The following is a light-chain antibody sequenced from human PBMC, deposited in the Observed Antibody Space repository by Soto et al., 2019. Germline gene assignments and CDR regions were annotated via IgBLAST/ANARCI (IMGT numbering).Light chain of an antibody. CDR2: DAS. Sequence: EIVLTQSPATLSLSPGERATLSCRASQSVSSYLAWYQQKPGQAPRLLIYDASNRATGIPARFSGSGSGTDSTLTISSLEPEDFAVYYCQQRSNWPLTFGPGTKVDIK. V-gene: IGKV3-11*01. CDR1: QSVSSY. J-gene: IGKJ3*01. CDR3: QQRSNWPLT.